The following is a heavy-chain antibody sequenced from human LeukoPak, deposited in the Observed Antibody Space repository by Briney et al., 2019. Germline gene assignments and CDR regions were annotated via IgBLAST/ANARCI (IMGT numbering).Heavy chain of an antibody. D-gene: IGHD3-10*01. Sequence: SETLSLTCTVSGGSIGSYYWSWIRQPPGKGLEWIGYIYYSGSTNYNPSLKSRVTISVDTSKNQFSLKLSSVTAADTAVYYCARRGTYGSGSHYFDYWGQGTLVTVSS. CDR3: ARRGTYGSGSHYFDY. V-gene: IGHV4-59*08. J-gene: IGHJ4*02. CDR2: IYYSGST. CDR1: GGSIGSYY.